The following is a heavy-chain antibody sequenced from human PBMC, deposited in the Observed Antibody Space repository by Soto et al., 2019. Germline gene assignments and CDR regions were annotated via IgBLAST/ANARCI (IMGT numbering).Heavy chain of an antibody. V-gene: IGHV3-66*01. CDR3: ARAYYYYYMDV. J-gene: IGHJ6*03. CDR2: IYSGGST. CDR1: GFTVSSNY. Sequence: GGSLRLSCAASGFTVSSNYMSWVRQAPGKGLEWVSVIYSGGSTYYADSVKGRFTISRDNSKNTLYLQMNSLRAEDMAVYYCARAYYYYYMDVWGKGTTVTVSS.